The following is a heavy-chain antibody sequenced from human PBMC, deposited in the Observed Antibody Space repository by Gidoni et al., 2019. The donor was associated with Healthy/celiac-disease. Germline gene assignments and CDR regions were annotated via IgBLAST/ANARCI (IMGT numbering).Heavy chain of an antibody. CDR2: INHRGST. Sequence: QVQLQQWGAGLLKPSETLSLTCAVYGGFFSGYYWSWIRQPPGKGLEWIGEINHRGSTNYNPSLKSRVTISVDTSKNQFSLKLSSVTAADTAVYYCARGADDYGDYGVFGSWFDPWGQGTLVTVSS. CDR3: ARGADDYGDYGVFGSWFDP. V-gene: IGHV4-34*01. D-gene: IGHD4-17*01. CDR1: GGFFSGYY. J-gene: IGHJ5*02.